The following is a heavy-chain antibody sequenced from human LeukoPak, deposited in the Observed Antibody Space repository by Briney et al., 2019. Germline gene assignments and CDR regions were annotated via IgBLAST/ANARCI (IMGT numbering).Heavy chain of an antibody. CDR3: ARHRGVGALT. CDR2: IYYSGST. CDR1: GYSLSSSYY. Sequence: PSETLSLTCTVSGYSLSSSYYWNWIRQPPGKGLEWIGNIYYSGSTNYNPSLKSRVTISVDMSKNQFSLRLSSVTAADTAVYYCARHRGVGALTWGQGTLVTVSS. D-gene: IGHD3-10*01. J-gene: IGHJ5*02. V-gene: IGHV4-59*08.